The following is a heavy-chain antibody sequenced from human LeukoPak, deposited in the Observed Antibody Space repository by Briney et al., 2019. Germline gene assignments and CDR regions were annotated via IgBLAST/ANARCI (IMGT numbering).Heavy chain of an antibody. V-gene: IGHV3-30*02. CDR1: GFTFSSYA. Sequence: PGGSLRLSCAASGFTFSSYAMHWVRQAPGKGLEWVAFIRYDGSNKYYADSVKGRSTISRDNSKNTVYLQMNSLRAEDTAVYYCAKDFYDYIWGEPPDYWGQGTLVTVSS. CDR3: AKDFYDYIWGEPPDY. D-gene: IGHD3-16*01. J-gene: IGHJ4*02. CDR2: IRYDGSNK.